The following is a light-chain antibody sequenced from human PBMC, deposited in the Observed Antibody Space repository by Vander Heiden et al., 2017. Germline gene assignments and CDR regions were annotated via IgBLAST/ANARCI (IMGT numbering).Light chain of an antibody. CDR1: QDISSW. Sequence: DIQTTPFPPTLSASVGDRVITTCRASQDISSWLAWYQQQPGKAPNLLIYEASSLESGVPSRFSGSGSGTEFTLTISGLQPDDFATYYCQQYNSYSRTFGRGTKVEIK. CDR3: QQYNSYSRT. J-gene: IGKJ1*01. V-gene: IGKV1-5*01. CDR2: EAS.